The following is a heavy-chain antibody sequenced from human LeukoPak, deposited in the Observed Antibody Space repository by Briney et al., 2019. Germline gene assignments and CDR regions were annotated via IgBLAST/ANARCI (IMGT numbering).Heavy chain of an antibody. CDR2: IKHSGST. CDR3: ARGVRQWLAHGVDY. D-gene: IGHD6-19*01. Sequence: SETLSLTCAVYGGSFSGYYWSWIRQPPGKGLEWIGEIKHSGSTNYNPSLKGRVTISVDTSKNQFSLKLSSVTAADTAVYYCARGVRQWLAHGVDYWGQGTLVTVSS. CDR1: GGSFSGYY. V-gene: IGHV4-34*01. J-gene: IGHJ4*02.